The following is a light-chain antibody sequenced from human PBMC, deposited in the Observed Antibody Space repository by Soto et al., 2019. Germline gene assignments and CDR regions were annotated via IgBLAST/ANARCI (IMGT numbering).Light chain of an antibody. V-gene: IGLV1-47*01. CDR3: AVWDDSLSGVV. Sequence: QSVLTQPPSASGTPGQRVTISCSGRSSNIGSNYVYWYQQLPGTAPKLLIYRNNHRPSGVPDRFSGSKSGTSASLAISGLRSEDEADYYCAVWDDSLSGVVFGGGTQLTVL. J-gene: IGLJ2*01. CDR1: SSNIGSNY. CDR2: RNN.